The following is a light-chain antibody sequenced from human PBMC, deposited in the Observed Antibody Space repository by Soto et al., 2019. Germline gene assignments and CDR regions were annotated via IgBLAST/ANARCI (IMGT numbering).Light chain of an antibody. CDR2: GAS. CDR3: QQYENSVPLT. Sequence: EIVLTQYPGTLSLSPGERATLSCGASQSVDSRYFAWYQQKPGQAPRLLIYGASNRATGIPDRFSGSGSGTDFTLTISRVEPEDFAVYHCQQYENSVPLTFGGGTKVEI. V-gene: IGKV3-20*01. J-gene: IGKJ4*01. CDR1: QSVDSRY.